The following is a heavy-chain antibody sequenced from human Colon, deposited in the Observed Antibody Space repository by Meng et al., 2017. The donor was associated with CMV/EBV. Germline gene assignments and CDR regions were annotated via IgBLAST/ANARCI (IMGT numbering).Heavy chain of an antibody. V-gene: IGHV3-48*03. D-gene: IGHD1-20*01. Sequence: GESLKISCAASGFTFSSYEMNWVRQAPGKGLEWVSYISSSGSTIYYADSVKGRFTISRDNAKNSLYLQMNSLGAEDTAVYYCARDSGAYNWNPYHFDYWGQGALVTVSS. CDR2: ISSSGSTI. CDR1: GFTFSSYE. J-gene: IGHJ4*02. CDR3: ARDSGAYNWNPYHFDY.